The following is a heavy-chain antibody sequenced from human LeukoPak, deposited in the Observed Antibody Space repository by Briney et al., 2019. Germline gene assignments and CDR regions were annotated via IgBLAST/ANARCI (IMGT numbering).Heavy chain of an antibody. CDR3: ARQGSSWYPDAFDI. Sequence: PSQTLSLTCTVSGGSISSGDYFWGWIRQPPGKGLEWIGSIYYSGSTYYNPSLKSRVTISVDTSKNQFSLKLSSVTAADTAVYYCARQGSSWYPDAFDIWGQGTMVTVSS. J-gene: IGHJ3*02. CDR1: GGSISSGDYF. CDR2: IYYSGST. V-gene: IGHV4-39*01. D-gene: IGHD6-13*01.